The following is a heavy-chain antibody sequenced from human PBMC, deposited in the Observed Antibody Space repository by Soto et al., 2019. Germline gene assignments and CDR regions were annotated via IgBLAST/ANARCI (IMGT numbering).Heavy chain of an antibody. Sequence: QVQLVESGGGVVQPGRSLRLSCAASGFTFSSYAMHWVRQAPGKGLEWVAVISYDGSNKYYADSVKGRFTISRDNSKNTLYLQMNSLRAEDTAVYYCARDKGPYYYFDYWCQGTLVTVSS. CDR3: ARDKGPYYYFDY. V-gene: IGHV3-30-3*01. D-gene: IGHD3-10*01. CDR1: GFTFSSYA. J-gene: IGHJ4*02. CDR2: ISYDGSNK.